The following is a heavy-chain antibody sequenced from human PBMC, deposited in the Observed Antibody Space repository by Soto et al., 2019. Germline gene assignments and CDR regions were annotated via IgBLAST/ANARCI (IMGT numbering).Heavy chain of an antibody. V-gene: IGHV3-33*01. CDR2: IWYDGSNK. D-gene: IGHD3-16*01. CDR1: GFTFSSYG. Sequence: GGSLRLSCAASGFTFSSYGMHWVRQAPGKGLEWVAVIWYDGSNKYYADSVKGRFTISRDNSKNTLYMDMNSLRAEDTAVYYCARDLGGPDYWGRGSSVTVSS. CDR3: ARDLGGPDY. J-gene: IGHJ4*02.